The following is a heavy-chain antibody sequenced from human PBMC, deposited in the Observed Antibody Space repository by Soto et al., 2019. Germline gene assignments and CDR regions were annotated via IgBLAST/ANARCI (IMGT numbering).Heavy chain of an antibody. CDR2: VSAYSGYT. Sequence: QVQLVQSGAEVRKPGASVRLSCKASGYNFTDYTISWVRQAPGQGLEWMGWVSAYSGYTHYAQKFHGRVTMTTDTSTNRAYMELRSLKSDDTAVYYCARDVEWELVVLGYHYYAMDVWGQGTTVAVSS. V-gene: IGHV1-18*01. D-gene: IGHD1-7*01. CDR1: GYNFTDYT. CDR3: ARDVEWELVVLGYHYYAMDV. J-gene: IGHJ6*02.